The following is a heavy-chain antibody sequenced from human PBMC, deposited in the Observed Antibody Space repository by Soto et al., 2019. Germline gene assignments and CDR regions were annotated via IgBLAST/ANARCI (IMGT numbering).Heavy chain of an antibody. D-gene: IGHD2-2*01. V-gene: IGHV4-4*02. J-gene: IGHJ6*03. CDR1: GGSISSRNR. Sequence: QVHLLESVPGLVEPSGTLSLTCTVSGGSISSRNRWSWVRQSPGKGLEWIGEVSHSGSTNSNPSLKGRVTISLDKSNNQFSLNLESMTAADAAVYFCANTRGLGLMDAWGKGTTVVVSS. CDR3: ANTRGLGLMDA. CDR2: VSHSGST.